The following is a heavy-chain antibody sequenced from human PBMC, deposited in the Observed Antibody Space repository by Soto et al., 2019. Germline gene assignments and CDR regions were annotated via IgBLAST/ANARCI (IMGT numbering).Heavy chain of an antibody. CDR1: GFTFSGYG. Sequence: QVQLVESGGGVVQPGRSLRLSCAASGFTFSGYGMHWVRQAPGQGLEWVAVIWYDGSNKYYADSAKGRFTISRDNSKNTLYLKMKSLRAEDTAVDYCARGITGTYSKMDVWGQGTPVTVTS. CDR3: ARGITGTYSKMDV. V-gene: IGHV3-33*01. J-gene: IGHJ6*02. CDR2: IWYDGSNK. D-gene: IGHD5-12*01.